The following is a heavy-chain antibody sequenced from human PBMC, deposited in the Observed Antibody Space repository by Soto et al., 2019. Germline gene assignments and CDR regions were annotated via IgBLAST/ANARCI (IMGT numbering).Heavy chain of an antibody. D-gene: IGHD1-26*01. CDR2: ITSSDNTM. CDR1: GFIFSDYY. V-gene: IGHV3-11*04. CDR3: ARDTSGSYYGGFDI. Sequence: PGGSLRLSCAASGFIFSDYYMTWIRQAPGKGLEWVSYITSSDNTMYYADSVKGRFTISRDNAKNSLYLQMNSLRGEDTAVYYCARDTSGSYYGGFDIWGQGTMVTVSS. J-gene: IGHJ3*02.